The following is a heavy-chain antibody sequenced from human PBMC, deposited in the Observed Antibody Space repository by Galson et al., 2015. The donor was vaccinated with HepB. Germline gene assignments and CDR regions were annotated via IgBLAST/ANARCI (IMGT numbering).Heavy chain of an antibody. CDR1: GFTISNDY. D-gene: IGHD3-22*01. CDR3: ARVGPGTYNDRQDY. V-gene: IGHV3-53*01. J-gene: IGHJ4*02. Sequence: SLRLSCAASGFTISNDYMSWVRQAPGKGLEWVSLIYSGDNTFYGDSVKGRFTISRDNSKNTLYLQMNSLRAKDTAVYYCARVGPGTYNDRQDYWGQGTLVTVSS. CDR2: IYSGDNT.